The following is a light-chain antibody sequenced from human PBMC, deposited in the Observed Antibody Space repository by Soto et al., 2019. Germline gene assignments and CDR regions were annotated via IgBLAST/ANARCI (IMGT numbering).Light chain of an antibody. Sequence: QSALTQPASVSGSPGQSITISCTGTSSDVGTYKYVSWYQQYPGKAPKLMIYDDNKRPSGIPDRFSGSKSGTSATLGITGFQTGDEADYYCGSWDSSLSAYVFGTGTKLTVL. CDR2: DDN. J-gene: IGLJ1*01. CDR1: SSDVGTYKY. CDR3: GSWDSSLSAYV. V-gene: IGLV1-51*01.